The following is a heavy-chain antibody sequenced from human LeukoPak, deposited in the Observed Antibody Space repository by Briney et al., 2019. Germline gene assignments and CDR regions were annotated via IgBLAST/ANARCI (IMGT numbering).Heavy chain of an antibody. D-gene: IGHD1-26*01. CDR3: ARYSGSYSGFDY. Sequence: PSEALSLTCTVSGGSISSYYWSWIRQPPGKGLEWIGYIYYSGSINYNPSLKSRVTISVDTSKNQFSLKLRSVTAADTAVYYCARYSGSYSGFDYWGQGTLVTVSS. CDR2: IYYSGSI. CDR1: GGSISSYY. J-gene: IGHJ4*02. V-gene: IGHV4-59*08.